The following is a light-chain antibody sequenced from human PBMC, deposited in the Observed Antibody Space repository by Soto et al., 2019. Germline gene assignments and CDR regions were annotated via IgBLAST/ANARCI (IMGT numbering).Light chain of an antibody. J-gene: IGLJ1*01. V-gene: IGLV1-40*01. CDR3: FSFTTTSTHV. CDR1: RSNIGAGYA. CDR2: GNN. Sequence: QSVLTQPPSVSGAPGQRVIISCTGSRSNIGAGYAVHWYRRLPGTAPKLLISGNNNRPSGVPDRFSGSKSGTSASLAIAGLQAEDEAEYFCFSFTTTSTHVFGTGTKLTVL.